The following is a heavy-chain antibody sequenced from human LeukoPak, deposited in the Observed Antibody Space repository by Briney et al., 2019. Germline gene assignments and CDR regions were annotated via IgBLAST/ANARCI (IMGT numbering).Heavy chain of an antibody. J-gene: IGHJ4*02. V-gene: IGHV3-66*01. CDR2: IYTSGDT. CDR3: VRVRYSGSWFPVPNFDC. D-gene: IGHD1-26*01. CDR1: GVTVSGSY. Sequence: GGSLRLSCAASGVTVSGSYMSWVRQAPGKGLEWVSVIYTSGDTYYADSVKGRFTISRDSSKNTLYLQMNTLRTEDTAVYYCVRVRYSGSWFPVPNFDCWGQGTLVTVSS.